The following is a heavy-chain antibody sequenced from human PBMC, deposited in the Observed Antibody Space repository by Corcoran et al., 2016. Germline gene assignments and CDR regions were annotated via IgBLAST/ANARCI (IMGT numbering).Heavy chain of an antibody. V-gene: IGHV5-51*01. CDR1: GYSFTSYW. D-gene: IGHD2-2*01. CDR3: ARASGYCSSTSCLQNWFDP. CDR2: IYPGDSDT. J-gene: IGHJ5*02. Sequence: EVQLVQSGAEVKKPGESLKISCKGSGYSFTSYWIGWVRQMPGKGLEWMGIIYPGDSDTRYSPSFQGQVTISADKSISTAYLQWSSLKASDTAMYDCARASGYCSSTSCLQNWFDPWGQGTLVTVSS.